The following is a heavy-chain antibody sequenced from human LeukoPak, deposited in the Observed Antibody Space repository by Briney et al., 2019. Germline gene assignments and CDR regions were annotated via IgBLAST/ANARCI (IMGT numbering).Heavy chain of an antibody. CDR2: IKQDGSEK. Sequence: GGSLRLSCAVSGFTFSSYWMSWVRQAPGKGLEWVANIKQDGSEKYYVDSVKGRFTISRDNAKNSLYLQMNSLRAEDTAVYYCARDRTSYGYYYYYGMDVWGQGTTVTVSS. J-gene: IGHJ6*02. V-gene: IGHV3-7*01. CDR3: ARDRTSYGYYYYYGMDV. CDR1: GFTFSSYW. D-gene: IGHD5-18*01.